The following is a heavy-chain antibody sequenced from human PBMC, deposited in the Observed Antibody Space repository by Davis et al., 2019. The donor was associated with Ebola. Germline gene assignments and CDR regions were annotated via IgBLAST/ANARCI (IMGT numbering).Heavy chain of an antibody. CDR1: GFTFSSYG. CDR2: IWYDGSNK. V-gene: IGHV3-33*01. D-gene: IGHD1-26*01. Sequence: GGSLRLSCAASGFTFSSYGMPWVRHAPGKGLERVAVIWYDGSNKYYADSVKGRFTISRDNSKNTLYLQMNSLRAEDTAVYYCARDLGGELLIYYYYGMDVWGQGTTVTVSS. J-gene: IGHJ6*02. CDR3: ARDLGGELLIYYYYGMDV.